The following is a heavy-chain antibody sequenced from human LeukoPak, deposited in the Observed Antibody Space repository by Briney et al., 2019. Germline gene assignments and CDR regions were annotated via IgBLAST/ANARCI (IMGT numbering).Heavy chain of an antibody. D-gene: IGHD2-21*01. CDR3: ATLEIGDYYFDY. CDR2: ISYSGSI. V-gene: IGHV4-39*01. CDR1: GGSISSRPYY. J-gene: IGHJ4*02. Sequence: KPSETLSLTCTVSGGSISSRPYYWGWVRQPPRKELEWIGSISYSGSIHYNPSLKSRVTISVDTSKNHFSLRLSSVTAADTAVYYCATLEIGDYYFDYWGQGTLVTVSS.